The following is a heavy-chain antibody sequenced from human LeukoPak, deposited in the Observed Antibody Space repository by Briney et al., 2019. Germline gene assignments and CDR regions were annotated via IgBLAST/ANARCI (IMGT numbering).Heavy chain of an antibody. D-gene: IGHD2-2*01. V-gene: IGHV1-18*01. Sequence: ASVKVSCKASGYTFTSYGISWVRQAPGQGLEWMGWISAYNGNTNYAQKLQGRVTMTTDTSTSTAYMELRSLRSDDTAVYYCARAVPAAIYYYYMDVWGKGTTVTISS. CDR2: ISAYNGNT. J-gene: IGHJ6*03. CDR1: GYTFTSYG. CDR3: ARAVPAAIYYYYMDV.